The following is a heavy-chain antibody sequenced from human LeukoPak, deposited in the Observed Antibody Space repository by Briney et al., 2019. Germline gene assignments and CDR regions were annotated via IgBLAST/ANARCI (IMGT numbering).Heavy chain of an antibody. D-gene: IGHD5-24*01. CDR1: GGTFSSYA. V-gene: IGHV1-69*06. CDR2: IIPIFGTA. J-gene: IGHJ4*02. CDR3: ARVAMATMRGDFDY. Sequence: ASVKVSCKASGGTFSSYAISWVRQAPGQGLEWMGGIIPIFGTANYAQKFQGRVTITADKSTSTAYMELSSLRSEDTAVYYCARVAMATMRGDFDYWGQGTLVTVSS.